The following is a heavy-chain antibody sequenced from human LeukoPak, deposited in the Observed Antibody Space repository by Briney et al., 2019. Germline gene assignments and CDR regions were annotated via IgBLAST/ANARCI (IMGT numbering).Heavy chain of an antibody. CDR1: GGSFSGYY. CDR3: ARGPGGWLQYYFDY. Sequence: SEPLSLTCAVYGGSFSGYYWSWIRQPPGKGLEWIGEINHSGSTNYNPSLKSRVTISVDTSKNQFSLKLSSVTAADTAVYYCARGPGGWLQYYFDYWGQGTLVTVSS. D-gene: IGHD5-24*01. J-gene: IGHJ4*02. V-gene: IGHV4-34*01. CDR2: INHSGST.